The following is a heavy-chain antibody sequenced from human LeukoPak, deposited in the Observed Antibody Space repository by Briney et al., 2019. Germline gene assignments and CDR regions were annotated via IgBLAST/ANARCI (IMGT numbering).Heavy chain of an antibody. CDR2: ITRSNSYI. CDR1: GFTFSNYD. CDR3: ARDDTTMILNL. Sequence: PGGSLRLSCAASGFTFSNYDMNWVRQAPGKGLEWVPTITRSNSYIYYADSVRGRFTISRDNAKNSLYLQMSSLRAEDTAVYYCARDDTTMILNLWGRGTLVTVSS. V-gene: IGHV3-21*01. J-gene: IGHJ2*01. D-gene: IGHD3-22*01.